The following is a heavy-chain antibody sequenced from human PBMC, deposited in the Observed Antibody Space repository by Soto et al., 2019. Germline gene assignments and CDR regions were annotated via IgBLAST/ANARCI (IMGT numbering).Heavy chain of an antibody. Sequence: QVQLQESGPGLVMPSETLSLTCSVSGDSISGSPYYWGWIRPPPGKRLEWIGSIFHDGYIVYTPSLKSRVTLSVDTSKNQFSLKLTSVAAADTAIYFCARLQTAVPHYWGQGILVTVSS. D-gene: IGHD6-13*01. CDR2: IFHDGYI. J-gene: IGHJ4*02. V-gene: IGHV4-39*01. CDR1: GDSISGSPYY. CDR3: ARLQTAVPHY.